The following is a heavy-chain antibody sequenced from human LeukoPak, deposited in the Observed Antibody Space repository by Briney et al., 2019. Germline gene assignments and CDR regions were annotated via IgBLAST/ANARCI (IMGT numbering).Heavy chain of an antibody. Sequence: SETLSLTCAVSGDSVGSSSFFWGWIRQPPGRGLEWIGSIYDNANTYYSASLRSRLTMSVDVSKNQISLKLSSVTAADTAVYYCARQAPPNWLVKWYFDYWGQGTQVSVSS. CDR3: ARQAPPNWLVKWYFDY. CDR1: GDSVGSSSFF. CDR2: IYDNANT. D-gene: IGHD6-19*01. V-gene: IGHV4-39*01. J-gene: IGHJ4*02.